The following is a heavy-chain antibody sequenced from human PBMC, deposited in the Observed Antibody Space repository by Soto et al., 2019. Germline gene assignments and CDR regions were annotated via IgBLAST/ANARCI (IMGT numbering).Heavy chain of an antibody. CDR2: IKSSGSPT. D-gene: IGHD3-10*01. V-gene: IGHV3-23*05. Sequence: EVQLLESGGGLIQPGGSLRLSCAASGFTFSTYAMTWVRLAPGRGLEWVLGIKSSGSPTDYPESVKGRFTISRDNLMNTLFLDMNGLRAEDTAIYYCAKTPRGGASGDWYFDLWGRGTLVTVSS. J-gene: IGHJ2*01. CDR3: AKTPRGGASGDWYFDL. CDR1: GFTFSTYA.